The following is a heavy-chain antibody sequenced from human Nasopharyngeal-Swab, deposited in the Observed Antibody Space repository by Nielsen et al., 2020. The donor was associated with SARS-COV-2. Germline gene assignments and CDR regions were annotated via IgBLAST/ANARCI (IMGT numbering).Heavy chain of an antibody. CDR2: ISGSDHTT. Sequence: GEALKISCAASGFTLRSYAISWVRQAPGKGLEWVSVISGSDHTTYYADSVKGRFTISRDNCKNTVNLQMNSLRVEDTAIYYCAKDRDSGDDSDDYYHYYDMDVWGQEATVAVFS. D-gene: IGHD5-12*01. J-gene: IGHJ6*02. CDR1: GFTLRSYA. V-gene: IGHV3-23*01. CDR3: AKDRDSGDDSDDYYHYYDMDV.